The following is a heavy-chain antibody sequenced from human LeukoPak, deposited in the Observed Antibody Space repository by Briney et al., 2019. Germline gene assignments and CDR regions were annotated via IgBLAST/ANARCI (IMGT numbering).Heavy chain of an antibody. CDR1: GFTFSSYA. CDR2: ISGSGGST. V-gene: IGHV3-23*01. J-gene: IGHJ4*02. CDR3: AKDPTYYDILTGRDDR. Sequence: GGSLRLSCAASGFTFSSYAMSWVRQAPGKGLEWVSAISGSGGSTYYADSVKGRFTISRDNSKNTLYLQMNSLRAEDTAVYYCAKDPTYYDILTGRDDRWGQGTLVTVSS. D-gene: IGHD3-9*01.